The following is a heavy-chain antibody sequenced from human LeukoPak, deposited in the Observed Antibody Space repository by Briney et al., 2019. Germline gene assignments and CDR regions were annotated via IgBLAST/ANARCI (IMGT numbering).Heavy chain of an antibody. CDR1: GYMFTDYF. CDR3: ARAQLLTAPAGTFADN. J-gene: IGHJ4*02. V-gene: IGHV1-2*02. Sequence: ASVKVSCKASGYMFTDYFMHWVRQPPGQGPEWMGWFNPKSGDKKYAQQFQGRVTMTRDTSINTDYMEMSGQTSDDTAVYYCARAQLLTAPAGTFADNWGQGTLVTVSS. CDR2: FNPKSGDK. D-gene: IGHD6-13*01.